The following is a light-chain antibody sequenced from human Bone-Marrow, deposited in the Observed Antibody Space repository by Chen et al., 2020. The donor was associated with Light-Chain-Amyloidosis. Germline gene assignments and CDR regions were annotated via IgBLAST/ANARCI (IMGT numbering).Light chain of an antibody. CDR2: GNS. CDR1: SSNIGAGYD. J-gene: IGLJ3*02. V-gene: IGLV1-40*01. Sequence: QSVLTQPPSVSGAPGQMVTISCTGSSSNIGAGYDVHWYQQLPGTAPKLLIYGNSNRPSGVPDRFSGSKSGTSASLAITGLQAEDEADYYCQSYDSSLSGVFGGGTKLTVL. CDR3: QSYDSSLSGV.